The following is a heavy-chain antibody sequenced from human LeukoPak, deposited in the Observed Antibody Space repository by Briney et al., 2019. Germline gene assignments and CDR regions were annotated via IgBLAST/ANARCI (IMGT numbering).Heavy chain of an antibody. CDR1: GFIFSSYE. J-gene: IGHJ4*02. CDR2: ISSSGSTI. V-gene: IGHV3-48*03. Sequence: GGSLRLSCAAPGFIFSSYEMNWVRQAPGKGLEWVAYISSSGSTIYYEDSVKGRFTISINNHKNSLYLQMNSLRAEGTAVYYCARNRGDPSYFDYWGQGTLVTVSP. CDR3: ARNRGDPSYFDY. D-gene: IGHD4-17*01.